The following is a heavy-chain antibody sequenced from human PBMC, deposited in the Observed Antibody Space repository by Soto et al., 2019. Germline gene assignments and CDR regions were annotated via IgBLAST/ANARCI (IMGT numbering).Heavy chain of an antibody. Sequence: ASVKVSCKASGYTFTSYDMHWVRQAPGQRLEWMGWINAGNGNTGYVQKFQGRVTMTRNTSTSTAYMELTSLTSDDTAVYYCARTRLCGGDCYSAYYFDFWGQGALVTVSS. V-gene: IGHV1-3*01. J-gene: IGHJ4*02. CDR3: ARTRLCGGDCYSAYYFDF. CDR1: GYTFTSYD. CDR2: INAGNGNT. D-gene: IGHD2-21*02.